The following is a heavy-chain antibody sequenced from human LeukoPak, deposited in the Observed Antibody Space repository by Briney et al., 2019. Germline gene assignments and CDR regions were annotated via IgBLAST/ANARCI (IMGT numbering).Heavy chain of an antibody. D-gene: IGHD6-19*01. V-gene: IGHV3-30*03. CDR3: ASFDSRGWHYFDY. J-gene: IGHJ4*02. Sequence: GGTLRLSCAASVFSFRQHDMLLVRLAPGKGLEWVAVISYDGSNKYYADSVKGRFTISRDNSKNTLYLQMNTLRAEDTAVYYCASFDSRGWHYFDYWGQGTLVTVSA. CDR1: VFSFRQHD. CDR2: ISYDGSNK.